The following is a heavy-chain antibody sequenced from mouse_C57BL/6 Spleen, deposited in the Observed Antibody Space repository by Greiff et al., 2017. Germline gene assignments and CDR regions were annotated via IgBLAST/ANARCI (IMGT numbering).Heavy chain of an antibody. V-gene: IGHV2-6*03. D-gene: IGHD6-2*01. CDR2: LLRDGST. J-gene: IGHJ4*01. CDR1: GFSLTSYG. CDR3: ARSPDLSLYAMDY. Sequence: VKVVESGPGLVAPSQSLSISCTVSGFSLTSYGVHWVRQPPGKGLEWLVVLLRDGSTTYNSALKSRQTISNDNYKSQVLLKMNSRQTDDTAMYYCARSPDLSLYAMDYWGQGTSVTVSS.